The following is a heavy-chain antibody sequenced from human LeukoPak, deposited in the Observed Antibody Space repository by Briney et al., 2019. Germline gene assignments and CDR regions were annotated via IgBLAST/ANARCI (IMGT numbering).Heavy chain of an antibody. CDR1: GYTFTTYG. CDR2: ISAYNGNT. Sequence: ASVKVSFKASGYTFTTYGISWVRQAPGQGLEWMVWISAYNGNTNYAQNFQGRLTMTTDTSTSTAYMELRSLRSDDTAVYYCAREGKVGTTNPWFDSWGQGTLVTVSS. CDR3: AREGKVGTTNPWFDS. V-gene: IGHV1-18*01. D-gene: IGHD1-26*01. J-gene: IGHJ5*01.